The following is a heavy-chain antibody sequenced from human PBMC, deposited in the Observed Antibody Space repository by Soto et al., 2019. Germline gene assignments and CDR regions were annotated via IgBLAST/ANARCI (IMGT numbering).Heavy chain of an antibody. D-gene: IGHD3-16*01. J-gene: IGHJ3*02. CDR3: ARGLRQGDI. V-gene: IGHV4-59*12. CDR1: VGSISTYY. CDR2: IYSSGST. Sequence: SETLSLTCTVSVGSISTYYWSWIRQPPGKGLEWIGYIYSSGSTNYNPSLKSRVTISVDTSKNQFSLKLSSVTAADTAVYYCARGLRQGDIWGQGTMVTVSS.